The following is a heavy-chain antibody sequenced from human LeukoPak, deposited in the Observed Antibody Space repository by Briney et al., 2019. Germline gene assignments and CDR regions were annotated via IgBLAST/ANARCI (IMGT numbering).Heavy chain of an antibody. CDR2: IDADGSSA. D-gene: IGHD5-12*01. V-gene: IGHV3-74*01. J-gene: IGHJ4*02. CDR1: GITFNYYW. Sequence: GGSLRLSCAASGITFNYYWMHWVRQAPGKGLVWVSRIDADGSSASYADSVKGRFTISRDNAKNTLYLQMSSLRAEDMAVYYCTREGGYDPFEYWGQGTLVTVSS. CDR3: TREGGYDPFEY.